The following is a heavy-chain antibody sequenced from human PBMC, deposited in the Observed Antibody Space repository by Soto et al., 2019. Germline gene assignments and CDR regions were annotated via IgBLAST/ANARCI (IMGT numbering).Heavy chain of an antibody. D-gene: IGHD4-17*01. J-gene: IGHJ4*02. CDR2: IRSKAKNYAT. V-gene: IGHV3-73*01. Sequence: PGGSLRLSCAASGFIFSGSAMHWVRQAPGKGLEWIGRIRSKAKNYATTYVASVKGRFSISRDDSKNTAYLQMNSLKTEDTAVYYCTGRADYADATFDHWGQGTLVTVSS. CDR1: GFIFSGSA. CDR3: TGRADYADATFDH.